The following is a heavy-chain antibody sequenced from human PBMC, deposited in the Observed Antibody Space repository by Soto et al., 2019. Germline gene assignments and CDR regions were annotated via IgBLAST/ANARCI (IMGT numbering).Heavy chain of an antibody. CDR2: ITGSGSSA. J-gene: IGHJ4*02. CDR1: GFTLSAYA. Sequence: PGGSLRLSCAASGFTLSAYAIIWVRQAPGKGLEWVSGITGSGSSAYYADSVKGRFTISRDNSKNTLYLQMNSLRAEDTAVYYCAKSGSFFYFDCWGQGTPVTVSS. V-gene: IGHV3-23*01. D-gene: IGHD1-26*01. CDR3: AKSGSFFYFDC.